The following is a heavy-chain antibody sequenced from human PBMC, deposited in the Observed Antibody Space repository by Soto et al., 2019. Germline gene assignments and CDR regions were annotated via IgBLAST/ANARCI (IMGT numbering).Heavy chain of an antibody. J-gene: IGHJ4*02. V-gene: IGHV4-59*01. CDR3: AGADIGLMVNGHIEY. D-gene: IGHD2-8*01. CDR2: IYYSGST. Sequence: SETLSLTCTVSGVSIISYYWSWILQPPWKGLEWIGYIYYSGSTNYNPSLKSRVTISVDTSKNQFSLKLSSVTAADTAVYYCAGADIGLMVNGHIEYWGQGTRVNVPS. CDR1: GVSIISYY.